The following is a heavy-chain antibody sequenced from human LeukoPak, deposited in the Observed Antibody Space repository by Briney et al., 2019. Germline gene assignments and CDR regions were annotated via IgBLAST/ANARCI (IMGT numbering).Heavy chain of an antibody. D-gene: IGHD2-2*01. CDR3: AKDEPIVVVPAANFDY. CDR2: ISGSGGST. V-gene: IGHV3-23*01. J-gene: IGHJ4*02. Sequence: GGSLRLSCAASGFTFSSYAMSWVRQAPGKGLEWVSAISGSGGSTYYADSVKGRFTISRDNSKNTLYLQMNSLRAEDTAVYYCAKDEPIVVVPAANFDYWGQGTLVTVSS. CDR1: GFTFSSYA.